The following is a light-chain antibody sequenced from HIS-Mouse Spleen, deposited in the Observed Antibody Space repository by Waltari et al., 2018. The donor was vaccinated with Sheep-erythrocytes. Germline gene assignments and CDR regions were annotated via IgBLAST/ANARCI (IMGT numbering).Light chain of an antibody. Sequence: SYVLTQPPSVSVAPGKTARITCWGNNIGSKRVHWYQQKPGQSPVLVIYQDSKRPSGIPERFSGSNSGNTATLTISGTQAMDEADYYCQAWDSSTAVFGGGTKLTVL. CDR2: QDS. CDR3: QAWDSSTAV. J-gene: IGLJ2*01. V-gene: IGLV3-21*01. CDR1: NIGSKR.